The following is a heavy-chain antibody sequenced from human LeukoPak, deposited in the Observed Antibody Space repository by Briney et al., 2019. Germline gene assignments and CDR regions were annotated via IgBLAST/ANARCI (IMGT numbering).Heavy chain of an antibody. CDR2: ISWNSGSI. CDR1: GFTFDDYA. CDR3: AKSQQWLAYNWFDP. Sequence: GRSLRLSCAASGFTFDDYAMHWVRQAPGKGLEWVSGISWNSGSIGYADSVKGRFTISRDNAKNSLYLQMNSLRAEDTALYYCAKSQQWLAYNWFDPWGQGTLVTVSS. D-gene: IGHD6-19*01. J-gene: IGHJ5*02. V-gene: IGHV3-9*01.